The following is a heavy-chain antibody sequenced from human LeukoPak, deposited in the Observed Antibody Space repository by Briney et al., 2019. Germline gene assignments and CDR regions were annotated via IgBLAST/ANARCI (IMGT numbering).Heavy chain of an antibody. D-gene: IGHD2-2*01. CDR2: IYYSGST. J-gene: IGHJ4*02. CDR1: GGSISSYY. V-gene: IGHV4-59*08. Sequence: SETLSLTCTVSGGSISSYYWSWIRQPPGKGLEWIGYIYYSGSTNYNPSLKSRVTISVDTSKNQFSLKLSSVTAADTAVYYCASSHCSSTSCYGVLFDYWGQGTLVTVSS. CDR3: ASSHCSSTSCYGVLFDY.